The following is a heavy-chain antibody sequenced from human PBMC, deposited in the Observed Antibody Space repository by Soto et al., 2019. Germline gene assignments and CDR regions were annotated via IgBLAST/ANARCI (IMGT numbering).Heavy chain of an antibody. J-gene: IGHJ6*02. D-gene: IGHD5-12*01. Sequence: SLRLSCEASRFTFDDYAIHWVLQTPLNGLELVSGITWNSGSIGYADSVKGRFTISRDNAKNSLYLQMNSLRGEDTALYYCAKDSGYIGFSSYGMEVWGQGTTVTVSS. V-gene: IGHV3-9*01. CDR1: RFTFDDYA. CDR3: AKDSGYIGFSSYGMEV. CDR2: ITWNSGSI.